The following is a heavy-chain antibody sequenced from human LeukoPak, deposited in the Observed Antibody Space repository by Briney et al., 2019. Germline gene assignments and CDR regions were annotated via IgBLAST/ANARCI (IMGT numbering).Heavy chain of an antibody. Sequence: GGSLRLSCAASGFTFSSYGMHWVRRAPGKGLEWVAVIWYDGSNKYYADSVKGRFTISRDNSKNTLYLQMNSLRAEDTAVYYCAREITMIVVVDDAFDIWGQGTMVTVSS. J-gene: IGHJ3*02. V-gene: IGHV3-33*01. CDR1: GFTFSSYG. D-gene: IGHD3-22*01. CDR3: AREITMIVVVDDAFDI. CDR2: IWYDGSNK.